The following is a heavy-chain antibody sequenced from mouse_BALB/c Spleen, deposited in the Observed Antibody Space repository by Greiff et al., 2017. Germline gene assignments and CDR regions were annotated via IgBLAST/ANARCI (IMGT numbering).Heavy chain of an antibody. Sequence: EVKVVESGGGLVKPGGSLKLSCAASGFTFSSYAMSWVRQTPEKRLEWVASISSGGSTYYPASVKGRFTISRDNARNILYLQMSSLRSEDTAMYYCASGGVYYRYDGPYFDYWGQGTTLTVSS. CDR1: GFTFSSYA. V-gene: IGHV5-6-5*01. CDR2: ISSGGST. D-gene: IGHD2-14*01. J-gene: IGHJ2*01. CDR3: ASGGVYYRYDGPYFDY.